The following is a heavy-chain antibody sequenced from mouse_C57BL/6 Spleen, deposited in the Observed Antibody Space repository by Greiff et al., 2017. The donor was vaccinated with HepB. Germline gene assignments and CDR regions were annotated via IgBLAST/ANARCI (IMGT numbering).Heavy chain of an antibody. CDR1: GYSFTSCYY. D-gene: IGHD1-1*01. Sequence: DVQLQESGPGLVKPSQSLSLTCSVTGYSFTSCYYWNWIRQFPGNKLEWMGYIRYDGSNNYNPSLKNRTSITRDTSKNQFFLKLNSVTTEDTATYYCAGPYSSYGWYFDGWGTGTTVTVSS. J-gene: IGHJ1*03. CDR2: IRYDGSN. CDR3: AGPYSSYGWYFDG. V-gene: IGHV3-6*01.